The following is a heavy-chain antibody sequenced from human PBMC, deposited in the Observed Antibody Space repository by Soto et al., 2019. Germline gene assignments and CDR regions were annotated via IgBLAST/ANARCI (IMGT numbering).Heavy chain of an antibody. CDR2: ISGSGGST. Sequence: GGSLRLSCATSGFTFSSYAMSWVRQAPGKGLEWVSAISGSGGSTYYADSVKGRFTISRDNSKNTLYLQMNSLRAEDTAVYYCAKDRRRDFREIDYWGQGTLVTVSS. CDR3: AKDRRRDFREIDY. D-gene: IGHD3-3*01. V-gene: IGHV3-23*01. J-gene: IGHJ4*02. CDR1: GFTFSSYA.